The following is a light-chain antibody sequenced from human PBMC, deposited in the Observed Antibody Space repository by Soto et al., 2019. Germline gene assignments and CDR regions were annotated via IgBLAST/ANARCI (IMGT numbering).Light chain of an antibody. CDR1: QTVSGSY. Sequence: EIVLTQSPGTVSLSPGETASLSCRASQTVSGSYLAWYQQKPGQAPRLLIYGTTSRATGVPDRFSGGGSGTAFTLTISGLEPEDFSLYNWHQYGSSPPTFGGGTKVEIK. CDR2: GTT. J-gene: IGKJ4*01. CDR3: HQYGSSPPT. V-gene: IGKV3-20*01.